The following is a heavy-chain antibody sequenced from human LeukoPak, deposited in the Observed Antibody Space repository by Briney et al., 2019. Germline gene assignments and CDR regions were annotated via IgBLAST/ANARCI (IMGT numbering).Heavy chain of an antibody. CDR1: GYTLTELS. Sequence: ASVKVSCKVSGYTLTELSMHWVRQAPGKGLEWMGGFDPEDGETIYARKFQGGVTMTEDTSTDTAYMELSSLRSEDTAVYYCATDRGDGYNFFDYWGQGTLVTVSS. J-gene: IGHJ4*02. V-gene: IGHV1-24*01. CDR3: ATDRGDGYNFFDY. D-gene: IGHD5-24*01. CDR2: FDPEDGET.